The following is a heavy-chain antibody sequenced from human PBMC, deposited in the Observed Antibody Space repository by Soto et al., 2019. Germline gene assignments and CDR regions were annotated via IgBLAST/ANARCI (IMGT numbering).Heavy chain of an antibody. CDR3: ASHSGGSCYSCFYY. V-gene: IGHV3-48*02. CDR1: GFTFSSYS. J-gene: IGHJ4*02. CDR2: ISSSSDTT. D-gene: IGHD2-15*01. Sequence: EVHLAESGGGLVQPGGSLRLSCAASGFTFSSYSMKWVRQAPGKGLEWVSYISSSSDTTYYADSVKGRFTISRDNAKNSLYLQMNSLRHEDTAVSYCASHSGGSCYSCFYYWGQGTLVTVSS.